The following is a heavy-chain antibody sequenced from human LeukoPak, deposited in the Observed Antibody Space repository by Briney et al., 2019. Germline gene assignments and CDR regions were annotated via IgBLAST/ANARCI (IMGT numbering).Heavy chain of an antibody. D-gene: IGHD2-2*01. V-gene: IGHV4-59*01. J-gene: IGHJ4*02. CDR1: GGSISNKY. CDR3: ARVKVVPAALDY. CDR2: IYYSGST. Sequence: SETLSLTCTVSGGSISNKYWSWIRQPPGKGLEWIGYIYYSGSTNYNPSLKSRVTISVDTSKNQFSLKLSSVTAADTAVYYCARVKVVPAALDYWGQGTLVTVSS.